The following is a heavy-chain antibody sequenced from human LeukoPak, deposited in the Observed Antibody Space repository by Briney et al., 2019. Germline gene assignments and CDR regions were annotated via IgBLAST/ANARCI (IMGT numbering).Heavy chain of an antibody. J-gene: IGHJ4*02. CDR2: IKQDGSEK. CDR1: GFTFSSYW. D-gene: IGHD3-16*01. CDR3: AKVRWGSDNALDS. V-gene: IGHV3-7*01. Sequence: PGGSLRLSCAASGFTFSSYWMSWVRQAPGKGLEWVANIKQDGSEKYVDSVKGRFTISRDNAKNSLYLQMNSLRAEDTAVYYCAKVRWGSDNALDSWGQGTLVTGSS.